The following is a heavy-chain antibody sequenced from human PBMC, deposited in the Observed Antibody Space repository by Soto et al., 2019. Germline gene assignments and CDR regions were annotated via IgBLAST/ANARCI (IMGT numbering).Heavy chain of an antibody. CDR1: GFRFSEHS. D-gene: IGHD2-21*02. V-gene: IGHV3-48*02. Sequence: LVESGGGLVYPGGSLTLSCVGSGFRFSEHSMNWVRQAPGKGLQWVSYISSSSDSTYYADSVKGRFTVSRDNAKNALFLQMNSLRDDDTATYYWARLTKGSLVTAWGQGVRVTVSS. CDR2: ISSSSDST. J-gene: IGHJ4*02. CDR3: ARLTKGSLVTA.